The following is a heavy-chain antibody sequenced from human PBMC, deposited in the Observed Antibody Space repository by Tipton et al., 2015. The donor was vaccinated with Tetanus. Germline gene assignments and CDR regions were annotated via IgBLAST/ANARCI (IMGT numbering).Heavy chain of an antibody. V-gene: IGHV4-4*07. CDR1: GDSISSFY. J-gene: IGHJ3*01. CDR3: ARPSTTVTPRAFDV. Sequence: TLSLTCSVSGDSISSFYWSWIRQPAGKGLEWIGRIYTSGSTNYNPSLKSRVTMSVDTSKRQFSLKLNSVTAADTAVYYCARPSTTVTPRAFDVWGQGTMVTVSS. D-gene: IGHD4-17*01. CDR2: IYTSGST.